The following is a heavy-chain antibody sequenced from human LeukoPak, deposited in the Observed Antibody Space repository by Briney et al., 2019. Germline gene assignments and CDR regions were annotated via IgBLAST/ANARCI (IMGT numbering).Heavy chain of an antibody. CDR3: AKDAPSYYDILTGQDY. V-gene: IGHV3-23*01. D-gene: IGHD3-9*01. CDR2: MSGGATFT. CDR1: GFTLSSYA. Sequence: GGSLRLSCAASGFTLSSYAMSWVRQAPGKGLEWVSSMSGGATFTYYADSVKGRFTISRDNSKNTLYLQMNSLRAEDTAVYYCAKDAPSYYDILTGQDYWGQGTLVTVSS. J-gene: IGHJ4*02.